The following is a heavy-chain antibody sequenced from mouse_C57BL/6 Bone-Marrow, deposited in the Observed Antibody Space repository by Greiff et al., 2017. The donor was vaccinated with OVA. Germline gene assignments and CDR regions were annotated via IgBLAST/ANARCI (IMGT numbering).Heavy chain of an antibody. CDR3: TRLLDAMDY. Sequence: DVQLQESGAGLVKPGGSLKLSCAASGFTFSSYAMSWVRQTPEKRLEWVAYISSGGDYIYYADTVKGRFTISRDNARNTLYLQMSSLKSEDTAMYYCTRLLDAMDYWGQGTSVTVSS. J-gene: IGHJ4*01. V-gene: IGHV5-9-1*02. D-gene: IGHD2-1*01. CDR1: GFTFSSYA. CDR2: ISSGGDYI.